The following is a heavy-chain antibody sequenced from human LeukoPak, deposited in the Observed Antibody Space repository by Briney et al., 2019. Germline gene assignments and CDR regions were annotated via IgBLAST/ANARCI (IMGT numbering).Heavy chain of an antibody. CDR1: GYTFTIYG. CDR2: LIPIFGTA. J-gene: IGHJ6*04. V-gene: IGHV1-69*13. D-gene: IGHD3-10*01. Sequence: SVRVSSKDSGYTFTIYGISWVRQAPGEGRGWMGQLIPIFGTANYAQKFQGRVTITADETTSTAYMELISLRAEDTAVYYCATSITIVRTFVNYYYGMDVWGKGTTVTVSS. CDR3: ATSITIVRTFVNYYYGMDV.